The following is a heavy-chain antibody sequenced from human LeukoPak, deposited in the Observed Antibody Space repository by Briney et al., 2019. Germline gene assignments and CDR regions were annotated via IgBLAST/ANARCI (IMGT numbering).Heavy chain of an antibody. Sequence: SETLSLTCTVSGGSISSNSYYWGWIRQSPGKGLEWIASIYYSGSTYYNPSLKSRVTISVDTSKNQFSLKLSSVTAADTAVYYCAVAPSYCSGGSCYLNWGQGTLVTVSS. CDR1: GGSISSNSYY. D-gene: IGHD2-15*01. CDR2: IYYSGST. V-gene: IGHV4-39*07. CDR3: AVAPSYCSGGSCYLN. J-gene: IGHJ4*02.